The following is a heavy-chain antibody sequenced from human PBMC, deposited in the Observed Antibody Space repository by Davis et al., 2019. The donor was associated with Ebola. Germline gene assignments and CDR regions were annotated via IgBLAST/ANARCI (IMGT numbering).Heavy chain of an antibody. CDR2: IYPADSDT. CDR3: ARRNILSGYSNDY. Sequence: KVSCKGSGYSFTTYWIAWVRQTPAKGLEWMGIIYPADSDTKYSPSFQGQVTFSVDKSINTAYLQWSNLKASDSGIYYCARRNILSGYSNDYWGQGTLVTVSS. V-gene: IGHV5-51*01. J-gene: IGHJ4*02. CDR1: GYSFTTYW. D-gene: IGHD3-9*01.